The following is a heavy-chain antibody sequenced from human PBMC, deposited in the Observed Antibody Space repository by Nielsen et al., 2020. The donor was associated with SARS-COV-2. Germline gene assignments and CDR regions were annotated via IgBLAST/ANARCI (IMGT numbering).Heavy chain of an antibody. CDR2: LNIDGTRT. CDR1: GFTFNGYW. V-gene: IGHV3-74*01. Sequence: GESLKISCAASGFTFNGYWMHWVRQAPGKGLVWVSRLNIDGTRTYYADSVKGRFTISRDNSKNTLYLQMNSLRAEDTAVYYCAKDISYYYYMDVWGKGTTVTVSS. D-gene: IGHD3-3*02. J-gene: IGHJ6*03. CDR3: AKDISYYYYMDV.